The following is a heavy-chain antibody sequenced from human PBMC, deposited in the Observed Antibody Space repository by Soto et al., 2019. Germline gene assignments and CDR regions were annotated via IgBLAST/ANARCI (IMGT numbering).Heavy chain of an antibody. CDR1: GGTFSSYA. J-gene: IGHJ5*02. D-gene: IGHD3-22*01. Sequence: SVKVSSKASGGTFSSYAISWVRQAPGQGLEGMGGIIPILGTADYAQKFQGRVAITADESTSTAYLELSSLSSEDTAVHYFARVQYDSRPAPFDPRGQGTLVTVAS. V-gene: IGHV1-69*13. CDR3: ARVQYDSRPAPFDP. CDR2: IIPILGTA.